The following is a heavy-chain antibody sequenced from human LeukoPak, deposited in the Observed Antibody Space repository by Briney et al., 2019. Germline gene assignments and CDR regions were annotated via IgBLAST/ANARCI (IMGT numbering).Heavy chain of an antibody. CDR3: ARAHSKGSSGHGSVDY. CDR1: GYTFTSYG. V-gene: IGHV1-18*01. J-gene: IGHJ4*02. Sequence: GASVKVSCKASGYTFTSYGISWVRQAPGQGLEWMGWISAYNGNTNYAQKLQGRVTMTTDTSTSTAYTELRSLRSDDTAVYYCARAHSKGSSGHGSVDYWGQGTLVTVSS. CDR2: ISAYNGNT. D-gene: IGHD3-22*01.